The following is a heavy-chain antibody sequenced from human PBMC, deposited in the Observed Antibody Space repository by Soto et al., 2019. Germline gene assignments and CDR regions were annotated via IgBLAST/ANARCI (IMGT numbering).Heavy chain of an antibody. D-gene: IGHD2-8*01. CDR3: ARDRCTNGVCYAPSDY. CDR2: ISSNGRST. V-gene: IGHV3-64*01. CDR1: GFTFSSSW. Sequence: GGSLRLSCAASGFTFSSSWMHWVRQAPGKGLEYVSAISSNGRSTYYANSVKGRFTISRDNSKNTLYLQMDSLRAEDMAVYYCARDRCTNGVCYAPSDYWGQGTLVTVSS. J-gene: IGHJ4*02.